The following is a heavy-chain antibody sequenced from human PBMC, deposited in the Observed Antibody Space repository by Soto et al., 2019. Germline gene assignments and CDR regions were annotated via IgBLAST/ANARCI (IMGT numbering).Heavy chain of an antibody. CDR1: GGTFGSYA. V-gene: IGHV1-69*01. CDR2: IIPIPGTA. CDR3: ARSQGSSTSLEIYYYYYYGMDV. J-gene: IGHJ6*02. Sequence: QVQLVQSGAEVKKPGSSVKVSCKASGGTFGSYAISWVLQAPGQGLEWMGGIIPIPGTANYAQKFQGRVTIAADESTSTAYMELSSLRSEDTAVYYCARSQGSSTSLEIYYYYYYGMDVWGQGTTVTVS. D-gene: IGHD2-2*01.